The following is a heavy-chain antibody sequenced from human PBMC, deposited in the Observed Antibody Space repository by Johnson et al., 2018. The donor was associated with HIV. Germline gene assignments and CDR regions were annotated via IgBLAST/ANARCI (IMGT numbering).Heavy chain of an antibody. CDR3: ARDPSGGWEPGSAFDI. V-gene: IGHV3-30*03. CDR1: GITFSSYG. D-gene: IGHD1-26*01. J-gene: IGHJ3*02. CDR2: ISYDGDNK. Sequence: QVQLVESGGGVVQPGRSLRLSCAGSGITFSSYGMHWVRQAPGKGLEWVAVISYDGDNKYFADSVKGRFSISRDNSKNTLFLQMNSLRPEDTAVYYCARDPSGGWEPGSAFDIWGRGTMVTVSS.